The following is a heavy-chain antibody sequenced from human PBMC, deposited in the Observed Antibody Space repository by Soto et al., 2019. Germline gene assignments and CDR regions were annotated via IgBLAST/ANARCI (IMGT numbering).Heavy chain of an antibody. D-gene: IGHD2-15*01. CDR1: GGSISSSSYY. CDR3: ASTGYCSGGSCYSLGY. Sequence: SETLSLTCTVSGGSISSSSYYWGWIRQPPGKGLEWIGGIYYSGSTYYNPSLKSRVTISVDTSKNQFSLKLSSVTAADTAVYYCASTGYCSGGSCYSLGYWGQGTLVTVSS. CDR2: IYYSGST. J-gene: IGHJ4*02. V-gene: IGHV4-39*01.